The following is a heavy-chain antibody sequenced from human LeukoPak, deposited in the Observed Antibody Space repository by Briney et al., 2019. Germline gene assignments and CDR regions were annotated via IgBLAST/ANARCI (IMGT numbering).Heavy chain of an antibody. CDR3: ARSPRYNWNDVSAFDI. CDR2: IKQDGSEK. V-gene: IGHV3-7*01. CDR1: GFTFSSYW. J-gene: IGHJ3*02. D-gene: IGHD1-1*01. Sequence: GGSLRLSCAASGFTFSSYWMSWVRQAPRKGLEWVANIKQDGSEKYYVDSVKGRFTISRDNAKNSLYLQMNSLRAEDTAVYYCARSPRYNWNDVSAFDIWGQGTMVTVSS.